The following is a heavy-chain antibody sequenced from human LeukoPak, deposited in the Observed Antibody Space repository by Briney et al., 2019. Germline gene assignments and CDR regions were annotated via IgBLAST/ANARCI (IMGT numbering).Heavy chain of an antibody. CDR3: ARGLGSGSYYGS. V-gene: IGHV1-69*13. CDR1: GYTFTSYG. Sequence: SVKVSCKASGYTFTSYGISWVRQAPGQGLEWMGGIIPIFGTANYAQKFQGRVTITADESTSTAYMELSSLRSEDTAVYYCARGLGSGSYYGSWGQGTMVTVSS. CDR2: IIPIFGTA. J-gene: IGHJ5*02. D-gene: IGHD3-10*01.